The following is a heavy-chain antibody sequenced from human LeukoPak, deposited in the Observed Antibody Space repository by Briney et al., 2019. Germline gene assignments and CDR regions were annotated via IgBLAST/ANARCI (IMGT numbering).Heavy chain of an antibody. CDR1: GYTFTSYG. CDR2: SSAYNGNT. Sequence: GASVKVSCKASGYTFTSYGISWVRQAPGQGLEWMGWSSAYNGNTNYAQKLQGRVTMTTDTSTSTAYMELRSLRSDDTAVYYCAVAARYYYYMDVWGKGTTVTVSS. J-gene: IGHJ6*03. V-gene: IGHV1-18*01. CDR3: AVAARYYYYMDV. D-gene: IGHD6-19*01.